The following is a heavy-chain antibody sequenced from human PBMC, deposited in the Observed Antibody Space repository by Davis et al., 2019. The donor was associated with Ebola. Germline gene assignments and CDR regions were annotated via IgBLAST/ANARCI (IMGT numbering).Heavy chain of an antibody. CDR1: GGSFSGYY. CDR2: INHSGST. V-gene: IGHV4-34*01. D-gene: IGHD2-2*01. CDR3: ARQGLNEYIVVVPAARFDP. Sequence: SETLSLTCAVYGGSFSGYYWSWIRQPPGKGLEWIGEINHSGSTNYNPSLKSRVTISVDTSKNQFSLKLSSVTAADTAVYYCARQGLNEYIVVVPAARFDPWGQGTLVTVSS. J-gene: IGHJ5*02.